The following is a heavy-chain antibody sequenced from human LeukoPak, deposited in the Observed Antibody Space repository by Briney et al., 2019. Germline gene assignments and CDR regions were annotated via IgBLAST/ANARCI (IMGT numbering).Heavy chain of an antibody. CDR3: ARQPTLTMMVDF. V-gene: IGHV4-39*01. D-gene: IGHD3-22*01. Sequence: PPETLSLTSTLPRDSITGTILYCGWIRHPPGECMECKGRIYYSGTTFYNRSIKSRVTISVDTSMNQFSLNLRSVAASDTAVYYCARQPTLTMMVDFWGQGTLVTVSS. J-gene: IGHJ4*02. CDR1: RDSITGTILY. CDR2: IYYSGTT.